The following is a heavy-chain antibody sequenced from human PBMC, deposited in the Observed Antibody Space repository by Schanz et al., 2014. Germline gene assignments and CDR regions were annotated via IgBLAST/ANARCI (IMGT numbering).Heavy chain of an antibody. V-gene: IGHV3-23*01. J-gene: IGHJ3*02. CDR3: AKGRFGELSAFDI. CDR1: EFTFSTDA. D-gene: IGHD3-10*01. Sequence: DVHLLESGGGLVQPGGSLRLSCAASEFTFSTDAMSWVRQAPGKGLEWLSVISASGGDTYYADSVKGRFTMSRDNSKNTLYLQMNSLRAGDAAVYYCAKGRFGELSAFDIWGRGTMVTVSS. CDR2: ISASGGDT.